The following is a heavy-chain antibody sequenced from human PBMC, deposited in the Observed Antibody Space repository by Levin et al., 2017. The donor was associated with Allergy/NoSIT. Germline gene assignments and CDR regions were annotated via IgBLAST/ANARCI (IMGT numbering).Heavy chain of an antibody. Sequence: GGSLRLSCAASGFTFSTYGMHWVRQAPGKGLEWVAVISYDGSDKYYADSVKGRFTISRDNSKNTLYLQMNSLRVEDTAVYYCANSPLPSRGVTTVTGWFDPWGQGTLVTVSS. V-gene: IGHV3-30*18. D-gene: IGHD4-17*01. CDR3: ANSPLPSRGVTTVTGWFDP. CDR1: GFTFSTYG. CDR2: ISYDGSDK. J-gene: IGHJ5*02.